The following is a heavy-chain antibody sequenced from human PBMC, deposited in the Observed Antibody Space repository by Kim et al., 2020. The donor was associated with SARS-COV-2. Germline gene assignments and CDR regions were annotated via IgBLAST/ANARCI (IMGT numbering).Heavy chain of an antibody. J-gene: IGHJ6*02. CDR3: AKVGWDYGMDV. CDR2: K. Sequence: KYYADSVKGRFTISRDNSKNTLYLQMNSLRAEDTAVYYCAKVGWDYGMDVWGQGTTVTVSS. D-gene: IGHD6-19*01. V-gene: IGHV3-30*02.